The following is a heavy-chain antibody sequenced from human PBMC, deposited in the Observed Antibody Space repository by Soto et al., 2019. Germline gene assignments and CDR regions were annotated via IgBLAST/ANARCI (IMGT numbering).Heavy chain of an antibody. CDR1: GYTFTSYG. Sequence: QVQLVQSGAEVKKPGASVKVSCKASGYTFTSYGISWVRQAPGQGLEWMGWISAYNGNTNYAQKLQGRVTMTTDTATSTADMELRSLRSDDTAVYYCATSGYSSSWYDAFDIWGQGTMVTVSS. CDR3: ATSGYSSSWYDAFDI. D-gene: IGHD6-13*01. J-gene: IGHJ3*02. CDR2: ISAYNGNT. V-gene: IGHV1-18*01.